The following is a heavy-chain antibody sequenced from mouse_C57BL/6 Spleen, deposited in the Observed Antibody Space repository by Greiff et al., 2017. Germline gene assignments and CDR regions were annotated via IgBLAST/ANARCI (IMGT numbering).Heavy chain of an antibody. D-gene: IGHD1-1*01. Sequence: VQLQQSDAELVKPGASVKISCKVSGYTFTDHTIHWMKQRPEQGLEWIGYIYPRDGSTKYNEKFKGKATLTADKSSSTAYMQLNSLTSEDSAVYFCAREAYYYGSSYGYFDYWGQGTTLTVSS. CDR3: AREAYYYGSSYGYFDY. CDR2: IYPRDGST. CDR1: GYTFTDHT. V-gene: IGHV1-78*01. J-gene: IGHJ2*01.